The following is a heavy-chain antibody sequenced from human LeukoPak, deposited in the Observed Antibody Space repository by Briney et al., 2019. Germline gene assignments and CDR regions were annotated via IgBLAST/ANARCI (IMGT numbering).Heavy chain of an antibody. Sequence: GGSLRLSCAASGFTFSSYAMSWVRQAPGKGLEWVSAISGSGGSTYYADSVKGRFTISRDNSKNTLYLQMNSLRAEDTAVYYCAKDGGGIKTWIQLWSHYYYGMDVWGQGTTVTVSS. CDR2: ISGSGGST. CDR3: AKDGGGIKTWIQLWSHYYYGMDV. D-gene: IGHD5-18*01. V-gene: IGHV3-23*01. CDR1: GFTFSSYA. J-gene: IGHJ6*02.